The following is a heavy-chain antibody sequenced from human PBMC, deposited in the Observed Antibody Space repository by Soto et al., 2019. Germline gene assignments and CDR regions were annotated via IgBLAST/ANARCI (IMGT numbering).Heavy chain of an antibody. D-gene: IGHD2-15*01. CDR2: IWYDGSNK. V-gene: IGHV3-33*01. CDR3: ARARPDDSWAFDY. Sequence: QVQLVESGGGVVQPGRSLRLSCAASGFTFSSYGMHWVRQAPGKGLEWVAVIWYDGSNKYYADSVKGRFTISRDNSKNTLYLQMNSLRAEDTAVYYCARARPDDSWAFDYWGQGTLVTVSS. J-gene: IGHJ4*02. CDR1: GFTFSSYG.